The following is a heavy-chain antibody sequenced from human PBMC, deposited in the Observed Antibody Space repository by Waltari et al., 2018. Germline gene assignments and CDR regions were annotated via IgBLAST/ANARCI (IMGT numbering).Heavy chain of an antibody. J-gene: IGHJ4*02. CDR1: GGSISSSSYY. CDR3: ARLVGTIFGVVPPNYFDY. Sequence: QLQLQESGPGLVKPSETLSLTCTVSGGSISSSSYYWGWIRQPPGNGLEWLGSIYYSGSTYYNPSLKSRVTISVDTSKNQFSLKLSSVTAADTAVYYCARLVGTIFGVVPPNYFDYWGQGTLVTVSS. CDR2: IYYSGST. D-gene: IGHD3-3*01. V-gene: IGHV4-39*01.